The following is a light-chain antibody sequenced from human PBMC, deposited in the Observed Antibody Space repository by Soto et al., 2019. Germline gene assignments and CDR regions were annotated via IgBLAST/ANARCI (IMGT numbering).Light chain of an antibody. CDR2: GDN. Sequence: QAVLTQPPSVSAAPGQRVTISCSGTSSNIASNYVSWYQQFPGTAPRLLIYGDNKRPSGIPDRFSASKSGTSATLGITGLQSGDEADYYCGTWDSSLSGGVFGTGTKVTVL. J-gene: IGLJ1*01. V-gene: IGLV1-51*01. CDR3: GTWDSSLSGGV. CDR1: SSNIASNY.